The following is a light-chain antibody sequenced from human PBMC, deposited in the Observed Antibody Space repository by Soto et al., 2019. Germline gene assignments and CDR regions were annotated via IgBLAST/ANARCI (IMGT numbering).Light chain of an antibody. CDR3: QQSADSWT. J-gene: IGKJ1*01. CDR1: QSLSSNY. V-gene: IGKV3-20*01. CDR2: GAS. Sequence: EILLTQSPGTLSLSAGERATLSCRASQSLSSNYLAWYQQRPSQAPRLLIYGASTRATGIPDRFSGSGSGTDFTLTISRLEPEDFAMYYCQQSADSWTFGQGTQVEVK.